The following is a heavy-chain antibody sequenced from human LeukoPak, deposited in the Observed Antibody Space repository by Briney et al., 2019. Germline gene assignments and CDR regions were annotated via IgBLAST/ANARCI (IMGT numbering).Heavy chain of an antibody. J-gene: IGHJ5*02. CDR1: GGSFSGYY. D-gene: IGHD3-16*01. Sequence: PSETLSLTCAVYGGSFSGYYWSWIRQPPGKGLEWIGEINHSGSTNYHPSLKSRVTISVDTSKNQFSLKLSSVTAADTAVYYCARGGLLRHWFDPWGQGTLVTVSS. V-gene: IGHV4-34*01. CDR2: INHSGST. CDR3: ARGGLLRHWFDP.